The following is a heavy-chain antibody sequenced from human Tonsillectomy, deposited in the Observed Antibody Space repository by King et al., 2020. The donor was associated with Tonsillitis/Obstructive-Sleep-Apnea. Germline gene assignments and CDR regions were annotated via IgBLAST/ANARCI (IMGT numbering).Heavy chain of an antibody. J-gene: IGHJ3*02. D-gene: IGHD3-3*01. CDR3: ARFNKIFGVGFDI. CDR2: ISSSSSYT. V-gene: IGHV3-11*05. Sequence: VQLVESGGGLVKPGGSLRLSCAASGFTFSDYYMSWIRQAPGKGLEWVSYISSSSSYTNYADSVKGRFTISRDNAKNSRYLQMNSLRAEDTAVYYCARFNKIFGVGFDIWGQGTMVTVSS. CDR1: GFTFSDYY.